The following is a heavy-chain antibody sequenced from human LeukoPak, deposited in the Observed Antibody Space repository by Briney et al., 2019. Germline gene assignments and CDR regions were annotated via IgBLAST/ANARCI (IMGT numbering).Heavy chain of an antibody. V-gene: IGHV3-30*18. J-gene: IGHJ6*02. CDR1: GFTFSSYG. Sequence: KAGGSLRLSCAASGFTFSSYGMHWVRQAPGKGLEWLAAISYDSFNEDYRDSVKGRLTISRDNSKNTVDLQMDSLRPEDTAVYFCVKGKWEDNHYYYGLDVWGQGTTVSVAS. CDR2: ISYDSFNE. CDR3: VKGKWEDNHYYYGLDV. D-gene: IGHD1-26*01.